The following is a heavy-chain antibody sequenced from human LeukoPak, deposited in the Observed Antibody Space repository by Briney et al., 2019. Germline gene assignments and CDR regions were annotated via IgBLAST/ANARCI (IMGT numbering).Heavy chain of an antibody. D-gene: IGHD3-10*01. CDR1: GFTFSSYA. CDR3: AKDKLDYYGSGSYFLADDAFDI. J-gene: IGHJ3*02. Sequence: GGSLRLSCAASGFTFSSYAMSWVRQAPGKGLEWVSAISGSGGSTYYADSVKGRFTISRDNSKNTLYLQMNSLRAEDTAVCYCAKDKLDYYGSGSYFLADDAFDIWGQGTMVTVSS. V-gene: IGHV3-23*01. CDR2: ISGSGGST.